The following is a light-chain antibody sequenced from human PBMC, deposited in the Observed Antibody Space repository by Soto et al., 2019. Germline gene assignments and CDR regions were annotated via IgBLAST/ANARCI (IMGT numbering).Light chain of an antibody. Sequence: EIVLTQSPGTLSLSPGERATLSCRASQSVSSSYLAWCQQKPGQAPRLLIYGASSRATGIPDRFSGSWSGTDFTLTISRLEPEDFAVYYCQQYGSSPRYTFGQGTKLEIK. CDR2: GAS. CDR3: QQYGSSPRYT. J-gene: IGKJ2*01. CDR1: QSVSSSY. V-gene: IGKV3-20*01.